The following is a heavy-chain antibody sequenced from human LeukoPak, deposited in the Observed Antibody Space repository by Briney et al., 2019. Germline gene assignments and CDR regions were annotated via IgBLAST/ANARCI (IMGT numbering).Heavy chain of an antibody. D-gene: IGHD2-15*01. V-gene: IGHV3-66*01. CDR2: ICSGGST. CDR3: ATCSGGSCYWDAFDI. Sequence: GGSLRLSCAASGFTVSSNYMGWVRQAPGKGLEWVSVICSGGSTYYADSVKGRFTISRDNSKNTLYLQMNSLRAEDTAVYYCATCSGGSCYWDAFDIWGQGTMVTVSS. J-gene: IGHJ3*02. CDR1: GFTVSSNY.